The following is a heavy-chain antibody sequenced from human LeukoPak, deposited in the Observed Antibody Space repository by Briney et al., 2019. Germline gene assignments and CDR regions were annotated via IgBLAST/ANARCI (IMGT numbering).Heavy chain of an antibody. CDR3: AASPWYFDY. D-gene: IGHD2-2*01. CDR1: GGSFSGYY. Sequence: PSETLSLTCAVYGGSFSGYYWSWIRQPPGKGLEWIGEINHSGSTNYNPSLKSRVTISVDTSKNQFSLKLSSVTAADTAVYYCAASPWYFDYWGQGTLVTVSS. J-gene: IGHJ4*02. V-gene: IGHV4-34*01. CDR2: INHSGST.